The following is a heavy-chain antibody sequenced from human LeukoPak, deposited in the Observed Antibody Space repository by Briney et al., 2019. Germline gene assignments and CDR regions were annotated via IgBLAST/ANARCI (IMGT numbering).Heavy chain of an antibody. CDR2: IYYSGST. CDR3: ARSGFYYGSGSYLDS. V-gene: IGHV4-59*08. Sequence: NASETLSLTCTVSGGSISSYYWSWIRQPPGKGLEWIGSIYYSGSTNYNPSLKSRVTISIDTSQNHFSLKLSSVTAADTAVYYCARSGFYYGSGSYLDSWGQGTLVIVSS. J-gene: IGHJ4*02. D-gene: IGHD3-10*01. CDR1: GGSISSYY.